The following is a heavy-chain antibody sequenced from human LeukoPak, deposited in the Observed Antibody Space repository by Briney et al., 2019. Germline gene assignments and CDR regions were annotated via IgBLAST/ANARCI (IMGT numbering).Heavy chain of an antibody. CDR3: AKGIYSGYEYYFDF. D-gene: IGHD5-12*01. Sequence: PGGSLRLSCEASGFTFSNYAMSWVRQAPGKGLEWVSGISASGGTIYYADSVKGRFTISRDNSKNTLYLPMHSLRVEHTAVYYCAKGIYSGYEYYFDFWGQGTLVTVSS. J-gene: IGHJ4*02. V-gene: IGHV3-23*01. CDR2: ISASGGTI. CDR1: GFTFSNYA.